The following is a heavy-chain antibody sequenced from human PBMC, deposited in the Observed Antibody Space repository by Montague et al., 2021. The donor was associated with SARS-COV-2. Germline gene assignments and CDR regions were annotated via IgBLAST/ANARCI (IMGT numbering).Heavy chain of an antibody. CDR3: ARLDRDITILGVVRGYFDL. V-gene: IGHV4-34*01. CDR1: GGSFSVYY. Sequence: SETLSLTCAVYGGSFSVYYWSWLRQSPRSGLEWIAEISQSGTAHYNPSLESRVSISIDTSRNQFTLKLSSVTAADTAVYYCARLDRDITILGVVRGYFDLWGRGTLVTVSS. D-gene: IGHD3-3*01. CDR2: ISQSGTA. J-gene: IGHJ2*01.